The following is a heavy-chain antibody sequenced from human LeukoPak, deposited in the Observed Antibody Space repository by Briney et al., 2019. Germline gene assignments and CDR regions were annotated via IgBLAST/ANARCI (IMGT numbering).Heavy chain of an antibody. D-gene: IGHD3-10*01. Sequence: SQTLSLTCAISGDSISSYTAAWNWIRQSPSRGLEWLGRTYYRSRWLLDYAVPVRSRITINADTSKNRFSVQLASVTPDDTAVYYCARDGDFYGSGTLDSWGQGTPVTVSS. J-gene: IGHJ5*01. V-gene: IGHV6-1*01. CDR2: TYYRSRWLL. CDR1: GDSISSYTAA. CDR3: ARDGDFYGSGTLDS.